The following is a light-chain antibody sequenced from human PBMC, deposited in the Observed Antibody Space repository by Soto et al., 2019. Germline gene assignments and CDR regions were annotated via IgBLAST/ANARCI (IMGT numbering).Light chain of an antibody. CDR1: QGFSSN. J-gene: IGKJ1*01. CDR3: QQYNNWPRT. CDR2: GAS. Sequence: EIVMTPSPATLSVFPGERATLSCRASQGFSSNLAWYQQKPGQAPRLLIYGASTRATGVPARFSGSGSGTEFTLTISSLQSEDFAVYYCQQYNNWPRTFGQGTKVDIK. V-gene: IGKV3-15*01.